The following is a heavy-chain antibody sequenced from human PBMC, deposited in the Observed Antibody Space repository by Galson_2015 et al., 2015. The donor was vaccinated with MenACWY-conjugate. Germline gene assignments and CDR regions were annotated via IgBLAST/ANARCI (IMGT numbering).Heavy chain of an antibody. J-gene: IGHJ2*01. CDR2: MSGSGGSR. CDR1: GFIFSSYA. CDR3: AKTYCSRTNCHEPNWYFDL. Sequence: SLRLSCAASGFIFSSYAMSWVRQAPGKGLEWVSAMSGSGGSRNYADSVKGRFTISRDNSKNTLYLQMNSLRAEDTAVYYCAKTYCSRTNCHEPNWYFDLWGRGTLVTVSS. D-gene: IGHD2-2*01. V-gene: IGHV3-23*01.